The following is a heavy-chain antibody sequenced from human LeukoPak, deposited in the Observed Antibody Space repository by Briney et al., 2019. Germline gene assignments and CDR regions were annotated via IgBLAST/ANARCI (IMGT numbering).Heavy chain of an antibody. D-gene: IGHD5-24*01. Sequence: PSETLSLTCAVSGGSFSGYYWSWIRQPPAQGREWIGGIKHSGSTNYNPSLKSRVTISVDTSKNQFSLKLSSVTAADTAVYYCARSSGEAATTTTISRYFDYWGQGTLVTVSS. CDR2: IKHSGST. V-gene: IGHV4-34*01. CDR3: ARSSGEAATTTTISRYFDY. J-gene: IGHJ4*02. CDR1: GGSFSGYY.